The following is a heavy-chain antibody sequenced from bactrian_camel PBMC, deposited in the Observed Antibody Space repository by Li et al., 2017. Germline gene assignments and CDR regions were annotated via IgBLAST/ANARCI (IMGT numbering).Heavy chain of an antibody. CDR1: GYTYNRYC. CDR3: TRDLLTGWGVEPTFGY. Sequence: HVQLVESGGGSVEAGGSLTLTCVASGYTYNRYCMGWFRLAPGKEREGVAALYTGGGSAYYADSVKGRFTISQDNAKNTVYLQMNSLKTEDTAMYYCTRDLLTGWGVEPTFGYWGQGTQVTVS. J-gene: IGHJ6*01. D-gene: IGHD5*01. CDR2: LYTGGGSA. V-gene: IGHV3S1*01.